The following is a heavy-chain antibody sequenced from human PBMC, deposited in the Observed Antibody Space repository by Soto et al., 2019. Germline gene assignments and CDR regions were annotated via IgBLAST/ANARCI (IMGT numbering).Heavy chain of an antibody. CDR3: ARAAMVLDYYYGMDV. Sequence: SVKVSCKASGYTFISYYMHWVRQAPGQGLEWMGIINPSGGSTSYAQKFQGRVTMTRDTSTSTVYMELSSLRSEDTAVYYCARAAMVLDYYYGMDVWGQGTTVTVSS. CDR2: INPSGGST. CDR1: GYTFISYY. J-gene: IGHJ6*02. D-gene: IGHD5-18*01. V-gene: IGHV1-46*01.